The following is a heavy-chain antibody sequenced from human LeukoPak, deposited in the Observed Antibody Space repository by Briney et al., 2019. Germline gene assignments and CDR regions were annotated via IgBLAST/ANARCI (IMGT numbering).Heavy chain of an antibody. CDR1: GFTFSSYA. D-gene: IGHD2-2*01. Sequence: GGSLRLSCAASGFTFSSYAMSWVRQAPGKGLEWVSAISGSGGSTYYADSVKGRFTISRDNSKNTLYLQMNSLRAEDTAVYYCAKVEDIVVVPAAMSGTFWGQGTLVTVPS. CDR2: ISGSGGST. V-gene: IGHV3-23*01. J-gene: IGHJ4*02. CDR3: AKVEDIVVVPAAMSGTF.